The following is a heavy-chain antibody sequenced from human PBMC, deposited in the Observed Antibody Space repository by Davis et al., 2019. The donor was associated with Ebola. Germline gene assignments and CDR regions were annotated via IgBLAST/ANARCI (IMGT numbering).Heavy chain of an antibody. D-gene: IGHD1-26*01. CDR2: IWYDGSNK. CDR1: GFTFSSYG. J-gene: IGHJ4*02. Sequence: PGGSLRLSCAASGFTFSSYGMHWVRQAPGKGLEWVAVIWYDGSNKYYADSVKGRFTISRDNSKNTLYLQMNSLRAEDTAVYYCARVSNSGSSLDYWGQGTLVTVSS. CDR3: ARVSNSGSSLDY. V-gene: IGHV3-33*01.